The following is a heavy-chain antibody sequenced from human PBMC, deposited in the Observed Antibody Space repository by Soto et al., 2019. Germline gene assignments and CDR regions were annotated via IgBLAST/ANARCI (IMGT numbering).Heavy chain of an antibody. Sequence: SETRSLTCTVSGGSISGSSYYWGWIRQPPGKGLEWIGTIYYSGSTYYNPSLKSRVTISVDTSTNQFSLKLSSVTAADTAVYYCASYSYGYSYFFDYWGQGTLVTVSS. CDR2: IYYSGST. V-gene: IGHV4-39*01. CDR3: ASYSYGYSYFFDY. J-gene: IGHJ4*02. D-gene: IGHD5-18*01. CDR1: GGSISGSSYY.